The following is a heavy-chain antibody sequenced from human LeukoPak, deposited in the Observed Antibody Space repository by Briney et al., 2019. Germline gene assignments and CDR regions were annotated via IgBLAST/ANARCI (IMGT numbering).Heavy chain of an antibody. V-gene: IGHV5-51*01. Sequence: GESLKISCKGSGYTFTTYWIGWVRQMPGKGLEWMGIIYPGDSDPRHSPSFQGQVTISADTSISTAYLQWSSLKASDSAMYYCVRHGLGSSWFGFDYWGQGTLVTVSS. J-gene: IGHJ4*02. D-gene: IGHD6-13*01. CDR1: GYTFTTYW. CDR2: IYPGDSDP. CDR3: VRHGLGSSWFGFDY.